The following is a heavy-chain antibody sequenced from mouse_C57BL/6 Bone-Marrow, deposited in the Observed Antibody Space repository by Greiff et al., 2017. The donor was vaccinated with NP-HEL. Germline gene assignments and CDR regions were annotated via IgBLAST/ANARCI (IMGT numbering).Heavy chain of an antibody. CDR3: ARFYLFMDY. V-gene: IGHV1-26*01. Sequence: VQLQQSGPELVKPGASVKISCKASGYTFTDYYMNWVKQSHGKSLEWIGDINPNNGGTSYNQKFKGKATLTVDKSSSTAYMELRSLTSEDSAVYYCARFYLFMDYWGQGTSVTVSS. D-gene: IGHD1-1*01. CDR1: GYTFTDYY. CDR2: INPNNGGT. J-gene: IGHJ4*01.